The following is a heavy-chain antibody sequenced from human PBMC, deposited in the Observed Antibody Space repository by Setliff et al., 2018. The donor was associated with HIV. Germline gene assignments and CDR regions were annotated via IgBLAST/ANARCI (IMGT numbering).Heavy chain of an antibody. J-gene: IGHJ3*02. Sequence: SETLSLTCAVSGGSISSCNWWSWVRQPPGKGLEWIGEIYHSGSTNYNPSLKSRVTISVDMSKNQFSLNLNSVTAADPAVYYCARGQGCGGGCHYAFEMWGQGTMVTVSS. D-gene: IGHD2-21*02. CDR1: GGSISSCNW. CDR2: IYHSGST. V-gene: IGHV4-4*02. CDR3: ARGQGCGGGCHYAFEM.